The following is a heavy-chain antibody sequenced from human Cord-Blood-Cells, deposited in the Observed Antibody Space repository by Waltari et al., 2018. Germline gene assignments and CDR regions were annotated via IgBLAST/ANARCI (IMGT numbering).Heavy chain of an antibody. Sequence: QVQLVESGGGVVQPGRSLRLSCAASGFTFSSYGMHWVRQAPGKGLEWVAVISYDGSNKYYADAVKGRFTISRDNSKNTLYLQMNSLRAEDTAVYYCAKLGLFYSTGGVQLDYWGQGTLVTVSS. CDR1: GFTFSSYG. V-gene: IGHV3-30*18. CDR2: ISYDGSNK. D-gene: IGHD2-8*02. J-gene: IGHJ4*02. CDR3: AKLGLFYSTGGVQLDY.